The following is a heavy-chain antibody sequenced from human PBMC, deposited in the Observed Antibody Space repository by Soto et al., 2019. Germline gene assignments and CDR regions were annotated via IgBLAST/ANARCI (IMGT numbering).Heavy chain of an antibody. V-gene: IGHV4-30-2*01. J-gene: IGHJ6*02. D-gene: IGHD6-25*01. CDR2: IYHSKST. CDR3: AREVKQRLGYYYIGLDV. CDR1: GGSISSGDYS. Sequence: PSETLSLTCAVSGGSISSGDYSWSWIRQPPGKGLEWIGYIYHSKSTYYNPSLKSRVTISVDRSKNQFSLSLTSVTAADTAVYYCAREVKQRLGYYYIGLDVWGQGTTVTVSS.